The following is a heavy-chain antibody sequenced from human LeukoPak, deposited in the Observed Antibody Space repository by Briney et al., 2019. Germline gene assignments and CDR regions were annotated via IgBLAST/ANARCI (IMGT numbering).Heavy chain of an antibody. D-gene: IGHD3-3*01. CDR3: ARGLSYDFWSGYYTTLQYFDY. J-gene: IGHJ4*02. CDR1: GYTFTSYG. CDR2: ISAYNGNT. Sequence: GASVKVSCKASGYTFTSYGISWVRQAPGQGLEWMGWISAYNGNTNYAQKLQGRVTMTTDTSTSTAYMELRSLRSDDTAVYYCARGLSYDFWSGYYTTLQYFDYWGQGTLVTVSS. V-gene: IGHV1-18*01.